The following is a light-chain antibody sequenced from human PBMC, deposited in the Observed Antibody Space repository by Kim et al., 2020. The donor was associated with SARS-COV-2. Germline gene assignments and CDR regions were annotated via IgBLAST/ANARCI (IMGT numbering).Light chain of an antibody. CDR2: AAS. Sequence: DIQMTQSPSSLSASVGDRVTITCRASQDITNYLAWFQQRPGKAPKSLFFAASSLQSGVPSKFSAGGSGTHFTLTISSLQPEDFATYYCQQYKTYPVTFGRGTRLEIK. CDR3: QQYKTYPVT. J-gene: IGKJ5*01. V-gene: IGKV1-16*02. CDR1: QDITNY.